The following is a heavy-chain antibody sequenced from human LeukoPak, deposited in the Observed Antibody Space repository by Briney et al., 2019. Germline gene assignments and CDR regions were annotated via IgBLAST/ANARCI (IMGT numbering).Heavy chain of an antibody. D-gene: IGHD5-12*01. CDR3: ARGFDSKSTYFDY. CDR2: IYYSGSST. J-gene: IGHJ4*02. Sequence: SETLSLTCTVSGGSISNYYWSWIRQPPGKGLEWIGYIYYSGSSTNYNPSLKSRVTISVDTSKNQFSLKVRSVTAADTAVYYCARGFDSKSTYFDYWGQGTLVTVSS. CDR1: GGSISNYY. V-gene: IGHV4-59*01.